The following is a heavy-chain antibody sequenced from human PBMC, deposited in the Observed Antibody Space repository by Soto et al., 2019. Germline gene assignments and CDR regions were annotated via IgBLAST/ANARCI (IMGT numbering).Heavy chain of an antibody. J-gene: IGHJ4*02. V-gene: IGHV3-30*18. CDR1: GFTFSSYG. CDR3: AKDLFLRRPXDY. D-gene: IGHD4-17*01. CDR2: ISYDGSNK. Sequence: GGSLRLSCAASGFTFSSYGMHWVRQAPGKGLEWVAVISYDGSNKYYADSVKGRFTISRDNSKNTLYLQMNSLRAEDTAVYYCAKDLFLRRPXDYWAREPWSPSPQ.